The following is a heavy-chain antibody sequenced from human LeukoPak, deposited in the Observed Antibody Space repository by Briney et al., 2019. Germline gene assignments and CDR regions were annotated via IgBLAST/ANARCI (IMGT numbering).Heavy chain of an antibody. CDR3: ARQGYSGHSQGAADY. CDR1: GYTFTNYY. J-gene: IGHJ4*02. V-gene: IGHV1-18*01. CDR2: ISVYNGNT. D-gene: IGHD4-23*01. Sequence: GASVKISCKASGYTFTNYYIHWVRQAPGQGLEWMGWISVYNGNTNYAQKFQGRVTMTTDTSTSTAHMELRSLRSDDTAVYYCARQGYSGHSQGAADYWGQGTLVTVSS.